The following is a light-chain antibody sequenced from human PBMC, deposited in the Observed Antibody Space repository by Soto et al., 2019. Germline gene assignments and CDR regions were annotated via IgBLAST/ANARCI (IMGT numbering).Light chain of an antibody. CDR3: QQCYMGWT. V-gene: IGKV1-5*01. CDR2: DAS. CDR1: QSIGRF. J-gene: IGKJ1*01. Sequence: DIQMTQSPSTLSASVGDRVTITCRASQSIGRFLAWYQHQPGKAPKLLIYDASTLESGVPSRFSGTGSGTESTFSITRLQPEDFGTYYCQQCYMGWTFGQGTKVDFK.